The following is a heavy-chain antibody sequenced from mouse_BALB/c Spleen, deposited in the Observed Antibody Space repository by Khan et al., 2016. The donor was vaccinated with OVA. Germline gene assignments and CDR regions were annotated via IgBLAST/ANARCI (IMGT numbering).Heavy chain of an antibody. CDR2: TYPGNGDT. V-gene: IGHV1-87*01. Sequence: QVRLQQSGAELARPGASVKLSCKASGYSFTNYWMQWVKQRPGQGLEWIGTTYPGNGDTRYTQNFKGKATLTADKSSNTAYMQLSSLSSEDSAVDYGARGGITTVYFDYWGRGTTLTVSS. J-gene: IGHJ2*01. CDR1: GYSFTNYW. CDR3: ARGGITTVYFDY. D-gene: IGHD1-1*01.